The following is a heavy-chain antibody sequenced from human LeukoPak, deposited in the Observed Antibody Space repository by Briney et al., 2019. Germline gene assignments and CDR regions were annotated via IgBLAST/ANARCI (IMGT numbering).Heavy chain of an antibody. Sequence: PGGSLRLSCAASGFTFSSYGMHWVRQAPGKGLERVGYIRYNGSNINYADSVKGPFTISRDNSNVTLFPQMSSLRAEDTAVYYCAKVLTGYCGSTSCPFDYWGQGTLVTVSS. V-gene: IGHV3-30*02. CDR2: IRYNGSNI. CDR1: GFTFSSYG. CDR3: AKVLTGYCGSTSCPFDY. D-gene: IGHD2-2*01. J-gene: IGHJ4*02.